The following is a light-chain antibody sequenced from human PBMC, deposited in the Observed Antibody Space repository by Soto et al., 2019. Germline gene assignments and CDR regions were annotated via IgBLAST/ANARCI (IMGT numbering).Light chain of an antibody. J-gene: IGKJ1*01. CDR3: QQYNSYPWT. Sequence: DIQMTQSPSTLSASVGDRVTITCRASQSISSWLAWYQKKPGKAPKLLIYKASSLERGVPSRFSGSGSGTXXXXXIXXLXPDDFATYYCQQYNSYPWTFGQGTKVEIK. CDR1: QSISSW. CDR2: KAS. V-gene: IGKV1-5*03.